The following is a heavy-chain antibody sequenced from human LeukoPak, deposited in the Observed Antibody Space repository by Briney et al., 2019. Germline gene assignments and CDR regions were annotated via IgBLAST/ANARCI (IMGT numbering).Heavy chain of an antibody. J-gene: IGHJ6*03. D-gene: IGHD3-9*01. V-gene: IGHV3-53*01. CDR1: GFTVSSNS. CDR2: IYSDNT. CDR3: AREARLVYYYYYMDV. Sequence: GGSLRLSCTVSGFTVSSNSMSWVRQAPGKGLEWVSFIYSDNTHYSDSVKGRFTISRDNSKNTLYLQMNSLRAEDTAVYYCAREARLVYYYYYMDVWGKGTTVTVSS.